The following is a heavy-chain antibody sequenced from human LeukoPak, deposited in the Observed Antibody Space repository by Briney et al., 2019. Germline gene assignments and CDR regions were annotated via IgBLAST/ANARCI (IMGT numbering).Heavy chain of an antibody. D-gene: IGHD5-12*01. Sequence: SVKVSCKASGFTFTSSAMQWVRQARGQRLEWIGWIVVGSGNTNYAQKFQERVTITRDMSTGTAYMKLSSLRSEDTAVYYCAAERFYSGYDRGPYFDYWGQGTLVTVSS. CDR3: AAERFYSGYDRGPYFDY. CDR1: GFTFTSSA. CDR2: IVVGSGNT. J-gene: IGHJ4*02. V-gene: IGHV1-58*02.